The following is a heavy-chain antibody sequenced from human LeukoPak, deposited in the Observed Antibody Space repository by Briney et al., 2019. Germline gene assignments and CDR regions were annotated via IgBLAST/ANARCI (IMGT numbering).Heavy chain of an antibody. CDR2: INHSGST. V-gene: IGHV4-34*01. D-gene: IGHD3-10*01. CDR1: GGSFSAYY. J-gene: IGHJ3*02. CDR3: ARAGFVHGAFDI. Sequence: SETLSLTCAVYGGSFSAYYWSWIRQPPGKGLEWIGEINHSGSTNYNPSLKSRVTISVDTSKNQFSLKLSSVTAADTAVYYCARAGFVHGAFDIWGQGTMVTVSS.